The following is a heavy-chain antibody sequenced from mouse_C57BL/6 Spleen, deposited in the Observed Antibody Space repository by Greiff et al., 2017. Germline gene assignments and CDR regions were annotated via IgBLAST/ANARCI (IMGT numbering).Heavy chain of an antibody. CDR1: GYSFTGYY. Sequence: VQLQQSGPELVKPGASVKISCKASGYSFTGYYMNWVKQSPEKSLEWIGEINPSTGGTTYNQKFKAKATLTVDKSSSTAYMQLKSLTSEDSAVYYCARCYDYGEDSWGQGTTLTVSS. CDR2: INPSTGGT. D-gene: IGHD2-4*01. J-gene: IGHJ2*01. V-gene: IGHV1-42*01. CDR3: ARCYDYGEDS.